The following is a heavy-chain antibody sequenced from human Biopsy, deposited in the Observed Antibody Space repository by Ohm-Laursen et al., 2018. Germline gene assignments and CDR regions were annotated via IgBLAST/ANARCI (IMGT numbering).Heavy chain of an antibody. Sequence: ASVKASCKPSGYDFTIHGINWVRQAPGQGLEWLGWFSVFKDDIVYAQKFQGRVTMTTDTSTTTAYLELRSLTSDDTAVYYCARDRRRRLKVVVDNYYHFGMDVWGQGTWVTVSS. D-gene: IGHD2-15*01. V-gene: IGHV1-18*04. J-gene: IGHJ6*02. CDR1: GYDFTIHG. CDR2: FSVFKDDI. CDR3: ARDRRRRLKVVVDNYYHFGMDV.